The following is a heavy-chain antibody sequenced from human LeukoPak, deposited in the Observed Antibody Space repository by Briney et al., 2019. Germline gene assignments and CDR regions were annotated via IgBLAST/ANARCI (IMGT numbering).Heavy chain of an antibody. V-gene: IGHV3-7*03. CDR1: GFTVSSNY. CDR2: IKQDGSEK. Sequence: GGSLRLSCAASGFTVSSNYISWVRQAPGKGLEWVANIKQDGSEKSYVESVRGRFTISRDNAKNSLYLQLNSLRAEDTALYYCARDNPPDYWGQGTLVTVSS. CDR3: ARDNPPDY. J-gene: IGHJ4*02.